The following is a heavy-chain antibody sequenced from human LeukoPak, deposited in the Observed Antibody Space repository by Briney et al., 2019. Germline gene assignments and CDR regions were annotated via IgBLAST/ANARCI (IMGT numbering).Heavy chain of an antibody. J-gene: IGHJ4*02. Sequence: GGSLRLSCAASGFTFSNYGIHWVRHAPGKGLEWVSAISGSGGSTYYADSVKGRFTISRDNSKTTLYLQMNSLRAEDTAVYYCARVTSRSGYYFDYWGQGSLVTVSS. CDR3: ARVTSRSGYYFDY. V-gene: IGHV3-23*01. CDR2: ISGSGGST. D-gene: IGHD1-14*01. CDR1: GFTFSNYG.